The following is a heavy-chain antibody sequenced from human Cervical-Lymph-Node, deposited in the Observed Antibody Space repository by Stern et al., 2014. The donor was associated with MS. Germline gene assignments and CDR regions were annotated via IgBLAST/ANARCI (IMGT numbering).Heavy chain of an antibody. CDR1: GFSFDDYA. CDR3: AKDPSSGWYYYYGMDV. J-gene: IGHJ6*02. D-gene: IGHD6-19*01. V-gene: IGHV3-9*01. Sequence: EVQLVESGGGLVQPGRSLRLSCAASGFSFDDYAMHWVRQAPGKGLEWVSGISWNSGSIGYADSVKGRFIISRDNAKNSLYLQMNSLRAEDTALYYCAKDPSSGWYYYYGMDVWGQGTTVTVSS. CDR2: ISWNSGSI.